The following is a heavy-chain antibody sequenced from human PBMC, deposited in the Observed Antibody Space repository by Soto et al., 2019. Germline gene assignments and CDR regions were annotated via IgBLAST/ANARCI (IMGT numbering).Heavy chain of an antibody. CDR1: GFTFSSYA. CDR3: AKARADDYGSGSPIDY. J-gene: IGHJ4*02. V-gene: IGHV3-23*01. CDR2: ISGSGGST. Sequence: EVPLLESGGGLVQPGGSLRLSCAASGFTFSSYAMSWVRQAPGKGLEWVSAISGSGGSTYYADSVKGRFTISRDNSKNTLYLQMNSLRAEDTAVYYCAKARADDYGSGSPIDYWGQGTLVTVSS. D-gene: IGHD3-10*01.